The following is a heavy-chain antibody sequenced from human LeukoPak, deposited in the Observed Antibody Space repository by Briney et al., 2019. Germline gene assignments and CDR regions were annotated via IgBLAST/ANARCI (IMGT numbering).Heavy chain of an antibody. CDR2: IYSDATT. Sequence: GGSLRLSCAASGFTVSTNYVSWVRQAPGKGLEWVSIIYSDATTSYADSVRGRFTISRDNSKNTVYLQMNSLSADDTAVYFCARMLGGGYTGLFDSWGQGTLVTVSS. D-gene: IGHD3-10*02. J-gene: IGHJ4*02. CDR3: ARMLGGGYTGLFDS. CDR1: GFTVSTNY. V-gene: IGHV3-53*01.